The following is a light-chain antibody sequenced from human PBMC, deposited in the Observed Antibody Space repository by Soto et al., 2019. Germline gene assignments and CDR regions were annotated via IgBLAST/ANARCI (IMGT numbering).Light chain of an antibody. V-gene: IGKV3-20*01. CDR3: QQYVTSPIP. CDR2: VAS. Sequence: EIVLTQSPGTLSLSPGERATLSCRASQNVGGRFLAWYQQKPGQAPRLLINVASTKATGIPNGFVGSVLGKDFPLTFRRREPKDFAFYYCQQYVTSPIPFGKGTRLEIK. J-gene: IGKJ5*01. CDR1: QNVGGRF.